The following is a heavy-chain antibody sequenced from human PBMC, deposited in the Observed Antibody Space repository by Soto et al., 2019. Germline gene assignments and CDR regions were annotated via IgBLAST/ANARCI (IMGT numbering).Heavy chain of an antibody. V-gene: IGHV4-59*01. J-gene: IGHJ5*02. CDR1: GGSISSYY. CDR3: AREKGLVVPAGFDP. D-gene: IGHD2-2*01. CDR2: IYYSGST. Sequence: QVQLQESGPGLVKPSETLSLTCTVSGGSISSYYWSWIRQPPGKGLEWIGYIYYSGSTNYNPSLMSRVTISVDTSKNQFSLKLSSVTAADTAVYYCAREKGLVVPAGFDPWGQGTLVTVSS.